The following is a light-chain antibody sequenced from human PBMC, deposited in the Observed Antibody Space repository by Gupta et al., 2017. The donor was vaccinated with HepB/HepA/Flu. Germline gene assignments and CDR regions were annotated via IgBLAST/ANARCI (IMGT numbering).Light chain of an antibody. CDR3: QQDGSSPLT. J-gene: IGKJ4*01. Sequence: EIVLTQSPGTLSLSPGERATLSCRASQSVSSAYVAWYQRKPGQAPRLLIYGASSRATGIPDRFSGRGSGADFTLTIRRLEPEDFAVYFCQQDGSSPLTFGRGTKVEIK. CDR1: QSVSSAY. CDR2: GAS. V-gene: IGKV3-20*01.